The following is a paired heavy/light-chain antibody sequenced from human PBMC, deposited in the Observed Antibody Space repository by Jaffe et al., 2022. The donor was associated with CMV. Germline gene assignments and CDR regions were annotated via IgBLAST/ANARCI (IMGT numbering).Light chain of an antibody. J-gene: IGLJ3*02. CDR3: CSYAGSGTWV. Sequence: QSALTHPASVSGSPGQSITISFTGTSSDVGSSNLVSWYQQHPGKAPKLMIYEVIKRPSGVSRRFSGSKSGNTASLTISGLQAEDEADYYCCSYAGSGTWVFGGGTKLTVL. CDR1: SSDVGSSNL. V-gene: IGLV2-23*02. CDR2: EVI.
Heavy chain of an antibody. J-gene: IGHJ3*02. V-gene: IGHV4-34*01. CDR2: INHGGST. CDR3: ARRIQGIHCSGGSCYGRVRRVTAFDI. CDR1: GGSLSGYY. D-gene: IGHD2-15*01. Sequence: HVQLQQWGAGLLKPSGTLSLTCAVYGGSLSGYYWTWIRQPPGKGLEWIGEINHGGSTNYKPSLTSRVTILVDTSKNQFSLNLRSVTAADSAVYYCARRIQGIHCSGGSCYGRVRRVTAFDIWGQGTMVTVSS.